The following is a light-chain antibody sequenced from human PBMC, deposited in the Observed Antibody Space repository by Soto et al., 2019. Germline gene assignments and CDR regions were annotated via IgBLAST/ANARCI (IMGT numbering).Light chain of an antibody. V-gene: IGKV3-15*01. CDR2: SAP. Sequence: EIVMTQSPATLSVSPGEGATLSCRASQSVSTNLAWYQQKPGQAPRLLISSAPPRATGIPPRFTGSGSGTEFTLTVSSLQTEDVAVYYCQQYNNWWTFGQGAKVEIK. CDR1: QSVSTN. J-gene: IGKJ1*01. CDR3: QQYNNWWT.